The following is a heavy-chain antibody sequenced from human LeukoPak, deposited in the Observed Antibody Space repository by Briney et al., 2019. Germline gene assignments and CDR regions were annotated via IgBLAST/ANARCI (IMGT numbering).Heavy chain of an antibody. CDR1: GFTFSSYS. Sequence: GGSLRLSCAASGFTFSSYSMNWVRQAPGKGLEWVSSISSSSSYIYYADSVKGRFTISRDDAKSSLYLQMNSLRAEDTAVYYCARARDSSWDYWGQGTLVTVSS. CDR2: ISSSSSYI. D-gene: IGHD6-13*01. CDR3: ARARDSSWDY. V-gene: IGHV3-21*04. J-gene: IGHJ4*02.